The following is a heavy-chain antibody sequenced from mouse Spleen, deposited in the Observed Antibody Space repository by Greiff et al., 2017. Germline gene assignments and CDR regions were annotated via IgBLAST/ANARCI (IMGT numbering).Heavy chain of an antibody. CDR3: ARAGLPYAVDY. Sequence: DVMLVESGGGLVKPGGSLKLSCAASGFTFSSYAMSWVRQSPEKRLEWVAEISSGGSYTYYPDTVTGRFTISRDNAKNTLYLEMSSLRSEDTAMYYCARAGLPYAVDYWGQGTSVTVSS. CDR2: ISSGGSYT. V-gene: IGHV5-9-4*01. CDR1: GFTFSSYA. D-gene: IGHD2-4*01. J-gene: IGHJ4*01.